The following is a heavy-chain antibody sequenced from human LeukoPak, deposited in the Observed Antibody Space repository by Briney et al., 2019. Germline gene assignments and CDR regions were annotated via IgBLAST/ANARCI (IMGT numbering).Heavy chain of an antibody. CDR1: GFRFNNYA. V-gene: IGHV3-30*04. CDR3: AREVYSYALDALDL. CDR2: ISMDGIQE. D-gene: IGHD5-18*01. J-gene: IGHJ3*01. Sequence: GRSLRLSCAASGFRFNNYAMHWFRQPPGTGLEWVAVISMDGIQEYYADSVKGRFSISRDNSKNTLYLQMNSLRSEDTAVYYCAREVYSYALDALDLWGQGTMVTVSS.